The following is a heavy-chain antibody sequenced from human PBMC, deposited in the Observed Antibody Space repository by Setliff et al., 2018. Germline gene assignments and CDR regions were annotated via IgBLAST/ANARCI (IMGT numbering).Heavy chain of an antibody. Sequence: SGFTFSSYWMHWVRQAPGRGLVWVSRINSDGSTTNYADSVKGRFTISRDNAKNTLYLQMNSLRAEDTAVYYCVRGYCSSSSCYGTMGYWGQGTLVTVSS. CDR2: INSDGSTT. D-gene: IGHD2-2*01. V-gene: IGHV3-74*01. CDR1: GFTFSSYW. J-gene: IGHJ4*02. CDR3: VRGYCSSSSCYGTMGY.